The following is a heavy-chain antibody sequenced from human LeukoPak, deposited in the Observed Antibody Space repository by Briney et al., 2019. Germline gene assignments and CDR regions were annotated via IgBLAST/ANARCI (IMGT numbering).Heavy chain of an antibody. Sequence: TGGSLRLSCTASAFTFNNFPMHWVRQAPGKGLEWVTLILKDGSDAFYADSVKGRFTISRDNSKNTLYLQMNSLRAEDTAVYYCARAIAVAGTWYYYGMDVWGQGTTVTVSS. J-gene: IGHJ6*02. CDR2: ILKDGSDA. CDR1: AFTFNNFP. V-gene: IGHV3-30-3*01. D-gene: IGHD6-19*01. CDR3: ARAIAVAGTWYYYGMDV.